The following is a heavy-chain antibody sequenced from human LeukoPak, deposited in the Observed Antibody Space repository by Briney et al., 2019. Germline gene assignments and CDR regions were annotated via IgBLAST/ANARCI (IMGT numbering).Heavy chain of an antibody. Sequence: ASVKVSCKASGYTFTGYYMHWVRQAPGQGLEWMGWINPSSGGTNYAQKFQGRVTMTRDTSTSTVYMELSSLRSEDTAVYYCARDRPEDYYGMDVWGQGTTVTVSS. CDR3: ARDRPEDYYGMDV. J-gene: IGHJ6*02. CDR2: INPSSGGT. V-gene: IGHV1-2*02. CDR1: GYTFTGYY.